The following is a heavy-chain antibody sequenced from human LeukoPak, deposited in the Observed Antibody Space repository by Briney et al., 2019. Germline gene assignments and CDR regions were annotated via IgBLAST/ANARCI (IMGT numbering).Heavy chain of an antibody. CDR1: GFTFSSYE. J-gene: IGHJ4*02. D-gene: IGHD3-10*01. Sequence: GGSLRLSCAASGFTFSSYEMNWVRQAPGKGLEWVSYISSSGSTIYYADSVKGRFTISRDNAKNSLYLQMNSLRAEDTAVYYCARDIRITMVRGVNDYFDYWGQGTLVTVSS. V-gene: IGHV3-48*03. CDR2: ISSSGSTI. CDR3: ARDIRITMVRGVNDYFDY.